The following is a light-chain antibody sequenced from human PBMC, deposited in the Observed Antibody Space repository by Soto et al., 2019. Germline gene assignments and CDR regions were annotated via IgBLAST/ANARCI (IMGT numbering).Light chain of an antibody. CDR1: QSISAT. Sequence: EIVMTQSPATLSVSPGGRATLSCRASQSISATLAWYQQKPGQAPRLLIYGASSRATGIPDRFSGSGSGTDFTLTISRLEPEDFAVYYCQVRTNWSIAFGRGTRLEIK. V-gene: IGKV3D-20*02. CDR3: QVRTNWSIA. J-gene: IGKJ5*01. CDR2: GAS.